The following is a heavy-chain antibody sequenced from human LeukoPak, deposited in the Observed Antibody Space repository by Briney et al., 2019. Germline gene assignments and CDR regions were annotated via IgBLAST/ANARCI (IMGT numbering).Heavy chain of an antibody. CDR2: IYYSGST. D-gene: IGHD2-15*01. Sequence: SETLSLTCTVSGGSISSYYWSWIRQPPGKGLEWIGYIYYSGSTNYNPSLKSRVTISVDTSKNQFSLKLSSVTAADTAVYYCARGVGGYCSGGSCYSGPNWFDPWGQGSLVTVSS. CDR3: ARGVGGYCSGGSCYSGPNWFDP. CDR1: GGSISSYY. J-gene: IGHJ5*02. V-gene: IGHV4-59*08.